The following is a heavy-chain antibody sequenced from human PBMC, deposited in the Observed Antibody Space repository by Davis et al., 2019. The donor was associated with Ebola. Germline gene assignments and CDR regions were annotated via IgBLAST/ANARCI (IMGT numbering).Heavy chain of an antibody. CDR2: IYHTGNT. CDR3: ARTSVVVTAYFDY. Sequence: MPSETLSLTCTVSGGSISRSYWSWIRQPPGKGLEWIGFIYHTGNTFSNPSLGSRVTISEDRSKNQVSLQLSSVTAADTAVYFCARTSVVVTAYFDYWGQGALVTVSS. V-gene: IGHV4-30-2*01. D-gene: IGHD2-21*02. J-gene: IGHJ4*02. CDR1: GGSISRSY.